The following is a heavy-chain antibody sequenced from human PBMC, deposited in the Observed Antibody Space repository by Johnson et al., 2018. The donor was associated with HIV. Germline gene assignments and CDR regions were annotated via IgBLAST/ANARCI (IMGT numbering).Heavy chain of an antibody. CDR1: GFTVSSYG. D-gene: IGHD1-26*01. CDR2: MSYDGSDK. V-gene: IGHV3-30*03. Sequence: QVQLVESGGGLIQPGGSLRLSCAASGFTVSSYGMHWVRQAPGKGLEWVAVMSYDGSDKYYADSVTGRFTISRDNSKNTLYLQMNSLRAEDTAVYYCARGWELLTPAFDIWGQGTMVTVSS. CDR3: ARGWELLTPAFDI. J-gene: IGHJ3*02.